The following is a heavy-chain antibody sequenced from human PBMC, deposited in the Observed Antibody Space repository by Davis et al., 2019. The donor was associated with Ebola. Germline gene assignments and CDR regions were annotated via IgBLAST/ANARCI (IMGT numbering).Heavy chain of an antibody. J-gene: IGHJ4*02. CDR3: ARGIFRRQLLLAYYFDY. Sequence: SVKVSCKASGGTFSSYAISWVRQAPGQGLEWMGGIIPIFGTANYAQKFQGRVTITADESTSTAYMELSSLRSEDTAVYYCARGIFRRQLLLAYYFDYWGQGTLVTVSS. CDR1: GGTFSSYA. V-gene: IGHV1-69*13. D-gene: IGHD2-2*01. CDR2: IIPIFGTA.